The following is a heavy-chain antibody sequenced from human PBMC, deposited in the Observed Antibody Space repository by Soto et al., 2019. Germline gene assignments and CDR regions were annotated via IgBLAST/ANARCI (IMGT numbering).Heavy chain of an antibody. CDR3: AREDEAMDV. CDR2: ISPNSGGT. CDR1: GYTFSSYY. Sequence: QVQLVQSGAEVKKPGASVKVSCKASGYTFSSYYMHWVRQAPGQGLDWMGWISPNSGGTKYAQKFQGRVTLTIDASISPFYMELRSLKSDDTAVYYCAREDEAMDVWGQGTTVTVSS. J-gene: IGHJ6*02. V-gene: IGHV1-2*02.